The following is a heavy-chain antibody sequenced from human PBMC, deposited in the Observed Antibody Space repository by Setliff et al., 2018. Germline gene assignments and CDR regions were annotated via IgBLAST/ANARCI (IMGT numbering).Heavy chain of an antibody. J-gene: IGHJ6*02. CDR1: GYTLTSYG. V-gene: IGHV1-18*01. Sequence: GASVKVSCKASGYTLTSYGISWVRQAPGQGLEWMGWISAYNGNTNYAQKLQGRVTMTTDTSTSTAYMELRSLRSDDTAVYYCARRVYYYGSGSGSGMDVWGQGTTVTVSS. D-gene: IGHD3-10*01. CDR3: ARRVYYYGSGSGSGMDV. CDR2: ISAYNGNT.